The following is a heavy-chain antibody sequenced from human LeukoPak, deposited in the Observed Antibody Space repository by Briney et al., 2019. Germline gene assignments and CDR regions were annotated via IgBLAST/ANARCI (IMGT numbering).Heavy chain of an antibody. J-gene: IGHJ4*02. Sequence: PGGSLRLSCAASEFTFSNYWMTWVRQAPGKGLEWVASIKQDGSEKYSVDSVKGRFTISRDNAKNSLYLQMNSLRVEDTAVYYCARDRGGYCTSTSCQKPLDYWGQGTLVTVSP. V-gene: IGHV3-7*01. CDR3: ARDRGGYCTSTSCQKPLDY. D-gene: IGHD2-2*01. CDR2: IKQDGSEK. CDR1: EFTFSNYW.